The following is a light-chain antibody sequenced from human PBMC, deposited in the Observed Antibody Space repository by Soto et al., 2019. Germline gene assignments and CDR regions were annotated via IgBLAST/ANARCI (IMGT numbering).Light chain of an antibody. V-gene: IGKV3-15*01. CDR1: QSVNSN. J-gene: IGKJ4*01. CDR3: QQYNGWPLT. Sequence: EIVMTQSPVTLSVSPGDRATLSCRASQSVNSNLAWYQQKPGQTPKLLIYVASTGDAGIPARFSGSGSGTEFTLTISSLQSEDFAVYYCQQYNGWPLTFGGGTKVEFK. CDR2: VAS.